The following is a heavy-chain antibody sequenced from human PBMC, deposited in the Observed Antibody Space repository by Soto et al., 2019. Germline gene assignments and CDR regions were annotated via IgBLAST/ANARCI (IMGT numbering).Heavy chain of an antibody. Sequence: EAQLLESGGGLVQPGGSLRLSCAASGFTFSNYAMNWVRQAPGKGLEWVSGISGGSGDSTFYADSVKGRFTISRDNSKNTLHLQINSLRTEDTAVYYCAKNQPSWATRAAFDYWGQGTLVTVSS. D-gene: IGHD2-2*01. CDR3: AKNQPSWATRAAFDY. CDR1: GFTFSNYA. V-gene: IGHV3-23*01. CDR2: ISGGSGDST. J-gene: IGHJ4*02.